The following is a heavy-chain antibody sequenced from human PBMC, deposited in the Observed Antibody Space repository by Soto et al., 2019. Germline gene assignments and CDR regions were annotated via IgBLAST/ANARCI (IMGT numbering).Heavy chain of an antibody. CDR1: GGSINNFH. V-gene: IGHV4-59*01. J-gene: IGHJ4*02. D-gene: IGHD5-18*01. CDR2: VFYSGRT. CDR3: ARIKSGYSYGSIIDF. Sequence: SEPLSLTCSVSGGSINNFHWSWIRPPPGKGLEWIGFVFYSGRTTYNPSLQSRVTISVDTSHNHFSLKLRSVTAADTATYYCARIKSGYSYGSIIDFWGQGKLVTVAS.